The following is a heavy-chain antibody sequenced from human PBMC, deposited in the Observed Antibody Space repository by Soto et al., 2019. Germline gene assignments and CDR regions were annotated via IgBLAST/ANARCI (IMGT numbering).Heavy chain of an antibody. D-gene: IGHD3-3*01. V-gene: IGHV3-23*01. CDR1: GFTFSSYA. CDR3: AKASAIFYYCYYMDV. J-gene: IGHJ6*03. CDR2: ISGSGGST. Sequence: EVQLLESGGGLVQPGGSLRLSCAASGFTFSSYAMSWVRQAPGKGLEWVSAISGSGGSTYYADSVKGRFTISRDNSKNTLYLQMSSLRAEDTAVYYCAKASAIFYYCYYMDVWGKGTTVTVSS.